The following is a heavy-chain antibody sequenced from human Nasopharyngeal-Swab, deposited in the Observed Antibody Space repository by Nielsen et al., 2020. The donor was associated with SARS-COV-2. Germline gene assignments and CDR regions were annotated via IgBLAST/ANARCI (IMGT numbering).Heavy chain of an antibody. CDR2: ISYDGSNK. CDR1: GFTFSSYA. Sequence: GESLKISCAASGFTFSSYAMHWVRQAPGKGLEWVAVISYDGSNKYYADSVKGRFTISRDNSKNTLYLQMNSLRAEDTAVYYCAKRLGYSSGPDPGGAYYYGMDVWGQGTTVTVSS. J-gene: IGHJ6*02. D-gene: IGHD6-19*01. CDR3: AKRLGYSSGPDPGGAYYYGMDV. V-gene: IGHV3-30*04.